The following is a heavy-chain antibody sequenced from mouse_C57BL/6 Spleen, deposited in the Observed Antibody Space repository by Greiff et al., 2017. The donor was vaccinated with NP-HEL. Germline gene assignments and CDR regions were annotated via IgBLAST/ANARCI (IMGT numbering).Heavy chain of an antibody. V-gene: IGHV1-42*01. D-gene: IGHD1-1*01. Sequence: VQLQQSGPELVKPGASVKISCKASGYSFTGYYMNWVKQSPEKSLEWIGEINPSTGGTTYNQKFKAKATLTVDKSSSPAYMQLKSLTSEHSAVYYCAIYYGSIHWYFDVWGTGTTVTVSS. CDR3: AIYYGSIHWYFDV. CDR1: GYSFTGYY. J-gene: IGHJ1*03. CDR2: INPSTGGT.